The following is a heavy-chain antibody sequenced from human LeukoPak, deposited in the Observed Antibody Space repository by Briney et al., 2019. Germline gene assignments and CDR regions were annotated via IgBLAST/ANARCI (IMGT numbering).Heavy chain of an antibody. CDR3: ARDSQWLGNWFDP. J-gene: IGHJ5*02. CDR1: GFTFSSYW. V-gene: IGHV3-74*01. CDR2: INSDGSST. Sequence: GGSRRLSCAASGFTFSSYWMHWVRQAPGKGLVWVSRINSDGSSTSYADSVKGRFTISRDNAKNTLYLQMNSLRAEDTAVYYCARDSQWLGNWFDPWGQGTLVTVSS. D-gene: IGHD3-22*01.